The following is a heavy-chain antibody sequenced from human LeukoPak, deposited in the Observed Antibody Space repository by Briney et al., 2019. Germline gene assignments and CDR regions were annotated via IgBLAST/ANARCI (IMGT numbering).Heavy chain of an antibody. J-gene: IGHJ4*02. D-gene: IGHD6-13*01. CDR1: GGSISSSNW. CDR3: ASGLVQQLVNYYFDY. CDR2: IYHSGST. Sequence: SGTLSLTCAVSGGSISSSNWWSWVRQPPGKGLEWIGEIYHSGSTNYNPSLKSRVTISVDKSKNQFSLKLSSVTAADTAVYYCASGLVQQLVNYYFDYWGQGTLVTVSS. V-gene: IGHV4-4*02.